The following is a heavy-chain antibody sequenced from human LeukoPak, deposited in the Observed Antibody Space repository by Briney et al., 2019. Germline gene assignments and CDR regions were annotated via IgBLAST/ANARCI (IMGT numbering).Heavy chain of an antibody. D-gene: IGHD3-10*01. CDR3: ARDYKGTSWFDP. CDR2: IYYSGSI. CDR1: GGSISSYY. J-gene: IGHJ5*02. Sequence: SETLSLTCTVSGGSISSYYWSWIRQPPGKGLEWIGYIYYSGSINYNPSLKSRVTISVDTSKNQFSLKLSSVTAADTAVYYCARDYKGTSWFDPWGQGTLVTVSS. V-gene: IGHV4-59*01.